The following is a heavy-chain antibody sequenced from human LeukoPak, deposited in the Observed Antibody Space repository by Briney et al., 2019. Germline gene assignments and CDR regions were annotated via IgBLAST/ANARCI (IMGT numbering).Heavy chain of an antibody. CDR3: ARVEIVVVPAVPNFDY. Sequence: GGSLRLSCAASGFTFSSYWMSWVRQAPGKGLEWVANIKQDGSEKYYVDSVKGRSTISRDNAKNSLYPQMNSLRAEDTAVYYCARVEIVVVPAVPNFDYWGQGTLVTVSS. CDR1: GFTFSSYW. D-gene: IGHD2-2*03. CDR2: IKQDGSEK. V-gene: IGHV3-7*01. J-gene: IGHJ4*02.